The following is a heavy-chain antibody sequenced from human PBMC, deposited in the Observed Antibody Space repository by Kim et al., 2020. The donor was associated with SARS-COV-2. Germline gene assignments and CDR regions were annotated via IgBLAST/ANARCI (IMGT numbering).Heavy chain of an antibody. CDR3: ARVGPTIGYYYYGMDV. D-gene: IGHD3-16*01. Sequence: NFQGRVTMTRDTSTSTVYMELSSLRSEDTAVYYCARVGPTIGYYYYGMDVWGQGTTVTVSS. J-gene: IGHJ6*02. V-gene: IGHV1-46*01.